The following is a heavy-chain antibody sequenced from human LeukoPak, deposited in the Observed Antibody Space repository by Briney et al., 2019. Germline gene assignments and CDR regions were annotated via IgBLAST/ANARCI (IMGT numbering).Heavy chain of an antibody. CDR2: IYTTGST. CDR3: ARGGHFFDV. J-gene: IGHJ6*03. CDR1: GGSISSYY. Sequence: PSETLSLTCTVSGGSISSYYWSWLRQPAGKGLECLGVIYTTGSTNYHPSLKSRVTVSRDTSKNQFSLKLTSVTAADTAVYYCARGGHFFDVWGKGTTVTVSS. V-gene: IGHV4-4*07. D-gene: IGHD3-16*01.